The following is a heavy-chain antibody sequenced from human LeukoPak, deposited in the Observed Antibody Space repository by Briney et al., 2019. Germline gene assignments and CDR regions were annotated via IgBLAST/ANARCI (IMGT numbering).Heavy chain of an antibody. CDR1: GYSFTSYW. D-gene: IGHD3-22*01. V-gene: IGHV5-51*01. Sequence: GESLKISCKGSGYSFTSYWIGWVRQMPGKGLEWMGIIYPGDSDTRYSPSFQGQVTISADKSISTAYLQWSSLKASDTAMYYCARVGDSSGYYNALSDYWGQGTLVTVSS. J-gene: IGHJ4*02. CDR2: IYPGDSDT. CDR3: ARVGDSSGYYNALSDY.